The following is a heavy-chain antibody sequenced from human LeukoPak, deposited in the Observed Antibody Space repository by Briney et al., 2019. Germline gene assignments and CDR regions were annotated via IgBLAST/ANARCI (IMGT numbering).Heavy chain of an antibody. CDR1: GFTFSSYW. D-gene: IGHD3-22*01. CDR2: IKQDGSEK. V-gene: IGHV3-7*01. Sequence: GGSLRLSCVASGFTFSSYWMSWVRQAPGEGLEWVANIKQDGSEKNYVDSVKGRFTISRDNARKSLYLQMNSLRAEDTAVYYCARDTLYFDTSGSLTYWGQGTLVTVSS. CDR3: ARDTLYFDTSGSLTY. J-gene: IGHJ4*02.